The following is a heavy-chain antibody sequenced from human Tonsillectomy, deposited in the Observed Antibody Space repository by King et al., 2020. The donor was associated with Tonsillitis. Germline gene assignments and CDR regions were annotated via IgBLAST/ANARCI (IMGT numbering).Heavy chain of an antibody. CDR2: INWNGGST. CDR3: AREGRYSSSPYHEFYYYYSYMDV. CDR1: GFTFDDYG. Sequence: VQLVESGGGVVRPGGSLRLSCAASGFTFDDYGMSWVRQAPGKGLEWVSGINWNGGSTDYADSVKGRFTISRDNAKNSLYLQMNSLGAEDTALYYCAREGRYSSSPYHEFYYYYSYMDVWGKGTTVTVSS. D-gene: IGHD6-6*01. V-gene: IGHV3-20*04. J-gene: IGHJ6*03.